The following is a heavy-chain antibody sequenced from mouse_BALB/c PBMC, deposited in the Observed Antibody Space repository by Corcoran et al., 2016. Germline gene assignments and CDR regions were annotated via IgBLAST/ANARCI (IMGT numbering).Heavy chain of an antibody. V-gene: IGHV1-18*01. CDR2: INPYNGGT. CDR3: ARKVLDY. J-gene: IGHJ2*01. Sequence: EVQLQQSGPELVKPGASMKISCKASGYSFTGYTMNGVKQSHGKNLEWFGLINPYNGGTSYNQKFKGKATLTVNKSSSTAYMELLSLTSEDSAVYYCARKVLDYWGQGTTLTVSS. CDR1: GYSFTGYT.